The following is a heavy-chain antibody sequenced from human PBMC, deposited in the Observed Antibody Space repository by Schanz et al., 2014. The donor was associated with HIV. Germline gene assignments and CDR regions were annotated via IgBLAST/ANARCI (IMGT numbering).Heavy chain of an antibody. J-gene: IGHJ6*02. CDR1: GGTFSAHA. Sequence: QVRLVQSGGGVVQPGRSLRLSCAASGGTFSAHAFHWVRQAPGRGLEWVALISHDGSNKYYADSVKGRFTISRDNSKNTLYLQMNSLRAEDTAVYYCAKGGRDILSYYGMDVWGQGTTVTVSS. CDR3: AKGGRDILSYYGMDV. CDR2: ISHDGSNK. V-gene: IGHV3-30*18. D-gene: IGHD2-15*01.